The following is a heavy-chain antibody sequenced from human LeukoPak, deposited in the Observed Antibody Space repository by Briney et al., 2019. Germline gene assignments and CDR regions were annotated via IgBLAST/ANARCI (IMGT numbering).Heavy chain of an antibody. J-gene: IGHJ4*02. CDR3: ASTCARSSTSCPFDY. Sequence: ASVKVSCKASGYTFTGYYMHWVRQAPGQGLEWMGWINPNSGGTNCAQKFQGRVTMTTDTSTSTAYMELRSLRSDDTAVYYCASTCARSSTSCPFDYWGQGTLVTVSS. CDR1: GYTFTGYY. D-gene: IGHD2-2*01. CDR2: INPNSGGT. V-gene: IGHV1-2*02.